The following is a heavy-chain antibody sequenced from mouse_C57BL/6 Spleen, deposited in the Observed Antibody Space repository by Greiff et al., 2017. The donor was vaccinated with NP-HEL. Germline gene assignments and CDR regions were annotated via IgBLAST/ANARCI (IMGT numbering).Heavy chain of an antibody. J-gene: IGHJ2*01. CDR1: GFTFSSYA. V-gene: IGHV5-4*01. CDR3: AKGGNWDDYFDY. D-gene: IGHD4-1*01. Sequence: EVQLVESGGGLVKPGGSLKLSCAASGFTFSSYAMSWVRQTPEKRLEWVATISDGGSYTYYPDNVKGRFTISRENAKNNLYLQMRHLKSEDTAMYYGAKGGNWDDYFDYWGQGTTLTVSS. CDR2: ISDGGSYT.